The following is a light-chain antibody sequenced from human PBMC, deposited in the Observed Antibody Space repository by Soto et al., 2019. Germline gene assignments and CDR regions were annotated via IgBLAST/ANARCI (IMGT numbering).Light chain of an antibody. CDR1: SSDIGAYNS. CDR3: ASYTTGRIRV. CDR2: DVS. V-gene: IGLV2-14*03. Sequence: QSALTQPASVSGSPGQSITISCTGTSSDIGAYNSVSWYQQHPGEAPQLIIYDVSYRPSGISSRFSGSKSGNTASLTVSGLQADDDADYYCASYTTGRIRVFGGGTKLTV. J-gene: IGLJ2*01.